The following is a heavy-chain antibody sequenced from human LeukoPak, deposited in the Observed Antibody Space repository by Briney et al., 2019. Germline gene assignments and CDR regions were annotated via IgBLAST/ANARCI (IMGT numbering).Heavy chain of an antibody. Sequence: GGSLRLSCAASGFTFSNAWMSWVRQAPGKGLEWVGRIKSKTDGGTTDYAAPVKGRFTISRDDSKNTLYLQMNSLKTEDTAVYYCTTADARGYYDSSGYTAIDYWGQGTLVTVSS. CDR2: IKSKTDGGTT. CDR1: GFTFSNAW. CDR3: TTADARGYYDSSGYTAIDY. D-gene: IGHD3-22*01. V-gene: IGHV3-15*01. J-gene: IGHJ4*02.